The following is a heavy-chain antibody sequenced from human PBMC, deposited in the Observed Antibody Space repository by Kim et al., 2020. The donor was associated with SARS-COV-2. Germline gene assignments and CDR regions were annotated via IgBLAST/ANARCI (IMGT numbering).Heavy chain of an antibody. V-gene: IGHV4-34*01. J-gene: IGHJ4*02. CDR3: ARADGDYLDY. CDR2: ST. Sequence: STNYHPSLKSRVTISVDTSKNQFSLKLSSVTAADTAVYYCARADGDYLDYWGQGTLVTVSS. D-gene: IGHD4-17*01.